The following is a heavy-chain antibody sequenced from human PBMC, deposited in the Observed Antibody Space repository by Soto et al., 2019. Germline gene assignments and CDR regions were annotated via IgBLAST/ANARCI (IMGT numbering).Heavy chain of an antibody. J-gene: IGHJ6*02. CDR3: AKSAQLELRQDYYYGMDV. V-gene: IGHV3-30*18. D-gene: IGHD1-7*01. CDR2: ISYDGSNK. Sequence: QVQLVESGGGVVQPGRSLRLSCAASGFTFSSYGMHWVRQAPGKGLEWVAVISYDGSNKYYADSVKGRFTISRDNSKNKLYLKMNSLRAEDTAVYYCAKSAQLELRQDYYYGMDVWGQGTTVTVSS. CDR1: GFTFSSYG.